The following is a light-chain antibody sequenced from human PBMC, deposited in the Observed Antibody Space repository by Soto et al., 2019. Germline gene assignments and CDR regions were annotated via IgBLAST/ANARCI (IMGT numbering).Light chain of an antibody. V-gene: IGLV8-61*01. CDR2: STN. J-gene: IGLJ2*01. Sequence: QTVVTQEPSFSVSPGGTVTLTCGLSSGSVSTSYYPSWYQQTPGQAPRTLIYSTNTRSSGVPDRFSGSILGNKAALTITGAQADDESDYYCVLYMGSAVVLGGGTKLTVL. CDR1: SGSVSTSYY. CDR3: VLYMGSAVV.